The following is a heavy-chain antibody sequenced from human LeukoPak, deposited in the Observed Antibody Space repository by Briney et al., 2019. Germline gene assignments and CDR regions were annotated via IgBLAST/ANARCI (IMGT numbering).Heavy chain of an antibody. J-gene: IGHJ3*02. Sequence: SETLSLTCTVSGYSISSGYYWGWIRQPPGKGLEWIGSIYHSGSTYYNPSLKSRVTISVDTSKNQFSLKLSSVTAADTAVYYCATYCSSTSCYADDAFDIWGQGTMVTVSS. CDR3: ATYCSSTSCYADDAFDI. CDR1: GYSISSGYY. V-gene: IGHV4-38-2*02. CDR2: IYHSGST. D-gene: IGHD2-2*01.